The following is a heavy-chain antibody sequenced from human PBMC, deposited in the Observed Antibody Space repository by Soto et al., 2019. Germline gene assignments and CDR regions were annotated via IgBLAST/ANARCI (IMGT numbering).Heavy chain of an antibody. CDR3: GGGSGYYYYGMDV. D-gene: IGHD3-16*01. J-gene: IGHJ6*02. CDR1: GFTFSSYA. CDR2: ISYDGSNK. V-gene: IGHV3-30-3*01. Sequence: GSLRLSCAASGFTFSSYAMHWVRQAPGKGLEWVAVISYDGSNKYYADSVKGRFTISRDNSKNTLYLQMNSLRAEDTAVYYCGGGSGYYYYGMDVWGQGTTVTVSS.